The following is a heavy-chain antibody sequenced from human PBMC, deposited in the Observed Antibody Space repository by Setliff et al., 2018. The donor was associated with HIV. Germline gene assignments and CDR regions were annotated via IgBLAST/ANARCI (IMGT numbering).Heavy chain of an antibody. CDR3: ARLGSGWSDSYYYAMDI. CDR1: GYTFTTYG. D-gene: IGHD6-19*01. CDR2: ISPNFGHT. V-gene: IGHV1-18*01. J-gene: IGHJ6*02. Sequence: ASVKVSCKASGYTFTTYGISWVRQAPGHGLEWMGWISPNFGHTKYAQKFLDRVTMTVDTATSRVYMELRSLRSDDTAVYFCARLGSGWSDSYYYAMDIWGQGTTVTVAS.